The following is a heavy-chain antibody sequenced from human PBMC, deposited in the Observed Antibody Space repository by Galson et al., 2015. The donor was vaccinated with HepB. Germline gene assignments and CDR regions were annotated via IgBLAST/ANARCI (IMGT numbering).Heavy chain of an antibody. CDR1: GFTFSSYA. CDR2: ISGSGGST. CDR3: ARDGSLDSSGYYYSRQRFDY. D-gene: IGHD3-22*01. J-gene: IGHJ4*02. Sequence: SLRLSCAASGFTFSSYAMSWVRQAPGKGLEWVSAISGSGGSTYYADSVKGRFTISRDNSKNTLYLQMNSLRSEDTAVYYCARDGSLDSSGYYYSRQRFDYWGQGTLVTVSS. V-gene: IGHV3-23*01.